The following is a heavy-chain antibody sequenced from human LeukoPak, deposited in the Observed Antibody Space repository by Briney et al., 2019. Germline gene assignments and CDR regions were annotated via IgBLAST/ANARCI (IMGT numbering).Heavy chain of an antibody. CDR3: ARGDFDC. J-gene: IGHJ4*02. CDR1: GFTFSNAW. V-gene: IGHV3-7*03. Sequence: GGSLRLSCVASGFTFSNAWMSWVRQAPGKGLEWVANVKQDGSGEYYVDSVKGRFTISRDSAKNSLYLQMNSLRAEDTAVYYCARGDFDCWGQGTLVTVSS. CDR2: VKQDGSGE.